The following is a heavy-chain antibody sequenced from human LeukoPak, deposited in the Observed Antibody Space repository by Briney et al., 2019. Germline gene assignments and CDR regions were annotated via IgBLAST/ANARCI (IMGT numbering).Heavy chain of an antibody. D-gene: IGHD2-15*01. CDR2: IKQDGNEK. J-gene: IGHJ4*02. CDR1: GYTFTGYY. CDR3: ARVRYCSGGSCSHFDF. Sequence: SCKASGYTFTGYYMHWVRQAPGKGLEWVANIKQDGNEKYYVDSVKGRITISRDNAEKSGYLQMNSLRAEDTAVYYCARVRYCSGGSCSHFDFWGQGTLVTVSS. V-gene: IGHV3-7*05.